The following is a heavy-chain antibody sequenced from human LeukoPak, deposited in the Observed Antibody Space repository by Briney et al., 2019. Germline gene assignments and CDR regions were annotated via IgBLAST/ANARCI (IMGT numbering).Heavy chain of an antibody. Sequence: PGGSLRLSCAASGFTFSSYSMNWVRQAPGKGLEWVSSINSSSSYIYYADSVKGRFTISRDNAKNSLYLQMNGLRAEDTAVYYCARSDSPWFANGNYFDYWGQGTLVTVSS. J-gene: IGHJ4*02. V-gene: IGHV3-21*01. CDR2: INSSSSYI. CDR1: GFTFSSYS. CDR3: ARSDSPWFANGNYFDY. D-gene: IGHD3-10*01.